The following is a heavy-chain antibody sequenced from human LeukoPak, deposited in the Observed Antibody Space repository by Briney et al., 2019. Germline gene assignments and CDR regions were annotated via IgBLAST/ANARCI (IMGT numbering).Heavy chain of an antibody. Sequence: GGSLRLSCAASGFTFRSYAMHWVRQAPGKGLEWVAVISYDGSNKYYADSVKGRFTISRDDSKNTLYLQMNSLRAEDTAVYYCARYLTAMFSYWGQGTLVTVSS. D-gene: IGHD5-18*01. CDR3: ARYLTAMFSY. CDR1: GFTFRSYA. V-gene: IGHV3-30-3*01. CDR2: ISYDGSNK. J-gene: IGHJ4*02.